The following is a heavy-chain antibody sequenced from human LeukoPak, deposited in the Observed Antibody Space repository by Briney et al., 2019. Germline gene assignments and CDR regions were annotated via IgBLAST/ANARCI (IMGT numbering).Heavy chain of an antibody. Sequence: PSETLSLTCAVSGGSISSHYWSWIRQPPGKGLEWIGYIYYGVTTYYNPSLKSRVTISIDTSKNQFSLQLSSVTAADTAVYYCARDPMVRGVIIEDAFDIWGQGTMVTVSS. V-gene: IGHV4-59*08. CDR3: ARDPMVRGVIIEDAFDI. J-gene: IGHJ3*02. D-gene: IGHD3-10*01. CDR2: IYYGVTT. CDR1: GGSISSHY.